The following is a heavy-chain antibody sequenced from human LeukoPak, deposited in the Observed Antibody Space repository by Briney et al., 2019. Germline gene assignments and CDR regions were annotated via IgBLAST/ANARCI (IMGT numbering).Heavy chain of an antibody. Sequence: GESLKISCKGSGYSFTSYWIGWVRQMPGKGLEWMGIIYPGDSDTRYSPSFQGQVTISADKSISTAYLQWSSLKASDTAMYYCARRPPPYSNSWFGFDPWGQGTLVTVSS. CDR3: ARRPPPYSNSWFGFDP. CDR2: IYPGDSDT. CDR1: GYSFTSYW. V-gene: IGHV5-51*01. D-gene: IGHD6-13*01. J-gene: IGHJ5*02.